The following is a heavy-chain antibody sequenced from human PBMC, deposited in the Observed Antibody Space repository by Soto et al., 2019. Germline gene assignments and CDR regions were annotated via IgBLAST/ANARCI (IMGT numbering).Heavy chain of an antibody. V-gene: IGHV4-31*03. CDR1: GGSISSGGYY. CDR3: ARALPRRGIYYYGMDV. J-gene: IGHJ6*02. Sequence: TLSLTCTVSGGSISSGGYYWSWIRQHPGKGLEWIGYIYYSGSTYYNPSLKSRVTISVDTSKNQFSLKLSSVTAADTAVYYCARALPRRGIYYYGMDVWGQGTTVTVSS. CDR2: IYYSGST. D-gene: IGHD3-16*01.